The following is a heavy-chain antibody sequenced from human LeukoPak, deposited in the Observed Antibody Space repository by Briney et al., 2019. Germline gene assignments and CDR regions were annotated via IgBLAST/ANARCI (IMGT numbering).Heavy chain of an antibody. CDR3: AAYGGDWNFDS. J-gene: IGHJ4*02. V-gene: IGHV4-34*01. CDR2: INHSEST. Sequence: SETLSLTCAVYGGSFSGYYWTWIRQPPGKGLEWIGEINHSESTLYNPSLKSRVIISIDMSRNHFFLRLNSVTAADTAVYYCAAYGGDWNFDSWGQGTLVTVSS. CDR1: GGSFSGYY. D-gene: IGHD2-21*01.